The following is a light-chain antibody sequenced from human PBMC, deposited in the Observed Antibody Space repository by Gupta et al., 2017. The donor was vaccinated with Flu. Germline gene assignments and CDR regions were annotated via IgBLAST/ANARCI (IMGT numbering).Light chain of an antibody. CDR1: RSDIGSYNL. Sequence: AALTQPASVSGSPGESIVIVCTGTRSDIGSYNLVSWYQQHPGKAPTLIIYEEDKRPSGISARFSGSKSGNTASLKISGLQAEDEGQYFCCSYAGGSAFYVFGTGTKVTVL. CDR3: CSYAGGSAFYV. V-gene: IGLV2-23*01. J-gene: IGLJ1*01. CDR2: EED.